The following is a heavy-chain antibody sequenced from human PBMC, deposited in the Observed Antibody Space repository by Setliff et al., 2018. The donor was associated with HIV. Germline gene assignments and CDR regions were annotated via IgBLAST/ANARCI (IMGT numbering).Heavy chain of an antibody. V-gene: IGHV1-46*01. CDR3: ARGGIAAADKRGINF. CDR1: GYIFTSYY. CDR2: INPSGGST. Sequence: ASVKVSCKASGYIFTSYYMHWVRQAPGQGLEWLGVINPSGGSTDYAQTFKDRVTMTKDTSTATVNMELRSLTSDDTAVYYCARGGIAAADKRGINFWGQGTMVTVSS. J-gene: IGHJ3*01. D-gene: IGHD6-13*01.